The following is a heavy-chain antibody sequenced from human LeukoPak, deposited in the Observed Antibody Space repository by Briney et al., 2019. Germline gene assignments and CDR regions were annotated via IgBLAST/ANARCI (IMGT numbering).Heavy chain of an antibody. CDR2: IYSGGST. D-gene: IGHD3-22*01. V-gene: IGHV3-53*01. J-gene: IGHJ3*02. Sequence: GGSLRLSCAASGSTFSSNYMSWVRQAPGKGLEWVSVIYSGGSTYYADSVKGRFTISRDNSKNTLYLQMNSLRAEDTAVYYCARRDSSGYYSDAFDIWGQGTMVTVSS. CDR3: ARRDSSGYYSDAFDI. CDR1: GSTFSSNY.